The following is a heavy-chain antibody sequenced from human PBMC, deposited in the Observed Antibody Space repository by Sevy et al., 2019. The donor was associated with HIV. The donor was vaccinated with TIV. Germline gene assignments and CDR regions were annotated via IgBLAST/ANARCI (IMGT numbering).Heavy chain of an antibody. V-gene: IGHV3-11*01. Sequence: GGSLRLSCAASGFTFSDYYMSWIRQAPGKGLEWVSYISSSGSTIYYADSVKGRFTISRDNAKNSLYLQMNSLRAEDTAMYYCARDSTTVTTGHLDYWGQGTLVTVSS. CDR3: ARDSTTVTTGHLDY. D-gene: IGHD4-4*01. CDR1: GFTFSDYY. CDR2: ISSSGSTI. J-gene: IGHJ4*02.